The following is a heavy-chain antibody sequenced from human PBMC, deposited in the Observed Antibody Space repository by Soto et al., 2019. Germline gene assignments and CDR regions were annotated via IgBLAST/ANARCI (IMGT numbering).Heavy chain of an antibody. J-gene: IGHJ4*02. Sequence: QVQLQESGPGLVKPSETLSLTCTVSGGSISSYYWSWIRQPPGQGLEWIGYIYYSGSTNYNPTLKSRVTISVDTAKNQFSLNQSSVTAADTAVYYCARRDGSCFDYWGQGTLGTVSS. V-gene: IGHV4-59*08. CDR1: GGSISSYY. CDR3: ARRDGSCFDY. CDR2: IYYSGST.